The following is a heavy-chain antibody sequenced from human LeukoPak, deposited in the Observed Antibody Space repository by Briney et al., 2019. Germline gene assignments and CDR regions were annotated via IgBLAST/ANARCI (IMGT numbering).Heavy chain of an antibody. Sequence: SVKVSCKASGGTFSSYAISWVRQTPGQGLEWMGRIIPIFGIANYAQKFQGRVTITADKSTSTAYMELSSLRSEDTAVYYCARSRPYSSSSCAWFDPWGQGTLVTVSS. CDR2: IIPIFGIA. CDR1: GGTFSSYA. V-gene: IGHV1-69*04. D-gene: IGHD6-6*01. CDR3: ARSRPYSSSSCAWFDP. J-gene: IGHJ5*02.